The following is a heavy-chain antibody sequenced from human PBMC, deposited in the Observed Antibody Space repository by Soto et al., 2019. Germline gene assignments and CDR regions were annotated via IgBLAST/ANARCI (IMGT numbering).Heavy chain of an antibody. CDR1: GFTFSTYY. CDR2: IKQDGSQK. CDR3: ARAVWFGSVPVWFDY. Sequence: PGGSLRLPCAASGFTFSTYYMSSVRQAPGKGLEWVANIKQDGSQKDYVDSVKGRFIISRDNAKNSLYLQRNSMRAEDTAVYYCARAVWFGSVPVWFDYWGQGTPVTVSS. D-gene: IGHD3-10*01. V-gene: IGHV3-7*03. J-gene: IGHJ4*02.